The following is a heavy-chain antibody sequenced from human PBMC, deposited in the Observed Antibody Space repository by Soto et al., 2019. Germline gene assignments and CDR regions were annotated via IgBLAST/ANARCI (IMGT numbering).Heavy chain of an antibody. D-gene: IGHD1-26*01. CDR3: ARVSGSYYYGMXV. V-gene: IGHV4-4*02. CDR1: GGSIISSNW. Sequence: SETLXLTCAVSGGSIISSNWWSWVRQPPGKGLEWIGEIYHSGSTNYNPSLKSRVTISVDKSKNQFSLKLSSVTAADTAVYYCARVSGSYYYGMXVWGQGTTVXVSS. J-gene: IGHJ6*02. CDR2: IYHSGST.